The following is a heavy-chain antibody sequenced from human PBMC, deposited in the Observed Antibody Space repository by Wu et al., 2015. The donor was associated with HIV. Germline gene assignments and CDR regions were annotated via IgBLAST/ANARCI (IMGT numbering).Heavy chain of an antibody. D-gene: IGHD6-19*01. CDR3: ARDPFRIAVAGGGVNDAFDI. CDR2: ISAYNGNT. Sequence: QVQLVQSGAEVKKPGASVKVSCKASGYTFTSYGISWVRQAPGQGLEWMGWISAYNGNTNYAQKLQGRVTMTTDTSTSTAYMELRSLRSDDTAVYYCARDPFRIAVAGGGVNDAFDIWGQGTMVTVSS. CDR1: GYTFTSYG. J-gene: IGHJ3*02. V-gene: IGHV1-18*01.